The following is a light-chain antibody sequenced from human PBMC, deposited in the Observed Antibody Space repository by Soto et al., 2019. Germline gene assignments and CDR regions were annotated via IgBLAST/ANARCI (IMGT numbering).Light chain of an antibody. J-gene: IGLJ3*02. V-gene: IGLV1-44*01. Sequence: QPVLTQPPSASGTPGQRVTISCSGSSSNIGSNAVSWYQHFPGTAPKVLIYSDDQRPSGVPDRFSGSKSGTSASLAISGLRAEDEADYFCAAWGDSLNTWVFGGGTKRTVL. CDR2: SDD. CDR1: SSNIGSNA. CDR3: AAWGDSLNTWV.